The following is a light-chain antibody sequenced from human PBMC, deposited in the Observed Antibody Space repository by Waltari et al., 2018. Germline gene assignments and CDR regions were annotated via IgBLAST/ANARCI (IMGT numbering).Light chain of an antibody. CDR3: SSYAGSNNLYV. J-gene: IGLJ1*01. Sequence: QSALTQPPSASGSPGQSVTIPCTGTSSDVGGYNYVSWYQQHPGKAPKLMIYEVSKRPSAFPNRFSGSKSGNAASLTVSGLHAEDEADYYCSSYAGSNNLYVFGTGTKVTVL. V-gene: IGLV2-8*01. CDR2: EVS. CDR1: SSDVGGYNY.